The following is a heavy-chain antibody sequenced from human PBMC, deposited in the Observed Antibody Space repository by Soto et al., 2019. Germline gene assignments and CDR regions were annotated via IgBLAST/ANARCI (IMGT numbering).Heavy chain of an antibody. V-gene: IGHV3-7*01. Sequence: EVQLVESGGDLVQPGGSLRLSCAASGFTFSSYWMSWVRQAPGKGLEWVANIKQDGSEKYYVDSVKGRFTISRDNAKNSLYLQMNRLRAEDTAVYYCARSPLGSWSGKFDYWGQGTLVTVSS. D-gene: IGHD3-3*01. J-gene: IGHJ4*02. CDR3: ARSPLGSWSGKFDY. CDR1: GFTFSSYW. CDR2: IKQDGSEK.